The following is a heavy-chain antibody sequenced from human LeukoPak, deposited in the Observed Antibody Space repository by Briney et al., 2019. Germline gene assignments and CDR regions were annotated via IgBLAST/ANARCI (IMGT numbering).Heavy chain of an antibody. CDR2: ISYDGSNK. J-gene: IGHJ5*02. D-gene: IGHD3-10*01. Sequence: GGSLRLSCAASGFTFTDYAMHWVRQAPGKGLEWVAVISYDGSNKYYADSVKGRFTISRDNSKNTLYLQMNSLRADDTAVYYCARTDYYGSPWGQGTLVTVSS. V-gene: IGHV3-30*04. CDR1: GFTFTDYA. CDR3: ARTDYYGSP.